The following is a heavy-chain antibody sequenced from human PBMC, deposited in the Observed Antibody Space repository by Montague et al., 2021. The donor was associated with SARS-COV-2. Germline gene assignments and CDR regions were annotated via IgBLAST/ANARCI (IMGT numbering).Heavy chain of an antibody. Sequence: SLRLSCAASGFTFDDYGMSWVRQAPGKGLGWVSSISSSGFATYYADSVKGRFTFSRDNSKNTVTLQMNSLRAEDTAIYYCAKSLQVGATTPFDYWGQGILVTVSS. CDR3: AKSLQVGATTPFDY. CDR2: ISSSGFAT. J-gene: IGHJ4*02. CDR1: GFTFDDYG. D-gene: IGHD1-26*01. V-gene: IGHV3-23*01.